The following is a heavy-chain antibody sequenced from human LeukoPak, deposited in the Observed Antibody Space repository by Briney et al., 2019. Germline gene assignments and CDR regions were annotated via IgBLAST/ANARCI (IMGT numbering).Heavy chain of an antibody. D-gene: IGHD3-10*01. CDR3: ARRYYYGSGSSYFDY. CDR1: GYSFTSYW. Sequence: GESLQISSQGSGYSFTSYWIGWVRQMPGKGLEWMGIIYPGDSDTRYSPSFQGQVTISADKSISTAYLQWSSLKASDTAMYYCARRYYYGSGSSYFDYWGQGTLVTVSS. V-gene: IGHV5-51*01. J-gene: IGHJ4*02. CDR2: IYPGDSDT.